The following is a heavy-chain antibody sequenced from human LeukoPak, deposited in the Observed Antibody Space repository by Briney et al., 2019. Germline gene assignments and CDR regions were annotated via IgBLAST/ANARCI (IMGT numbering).Heavy chain of an antibody. CDR2: IRNDGSNK. CDR3: AKDREESDFWSGPDY. Sequence: GGSLRLSCAASGFIFSDHYMDWVRQAPGRGLEWVAFIRNDGSNKYYVDSVKGRFTISRDNSKNTLYLQLNSLRAEDTAVYYCAKDREESDFWSGPDYWGQGTLVTVSS. D-gene: IGHD3-3*01. V-gene: IGHV3-30*02. CDR1: GFIFSDHY. J-gene: IGHJ4*02.